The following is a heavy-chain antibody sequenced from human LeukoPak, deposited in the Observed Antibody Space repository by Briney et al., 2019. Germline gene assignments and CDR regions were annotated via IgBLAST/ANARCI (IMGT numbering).Heavy chain of an antibody. Sequence: ASVTVSCKASGYTFTGYYMHWVRQAPGQGLEWMGWVNPNSGGTNYAQKFQGRVTMTRDTSISTAYMELSRLRSDDTAVYYCASGYCTNGVCYAFDIWGQGTMVTVSS. CDR1: GYTFTGYY. CDR3: ASGYCTNGVCYAFDI. D-gene: IGHD2-8*01. J-gene: IGHJ3*02. V-gene: IGHV1-2*02. CDR2: VNPNSGGT.